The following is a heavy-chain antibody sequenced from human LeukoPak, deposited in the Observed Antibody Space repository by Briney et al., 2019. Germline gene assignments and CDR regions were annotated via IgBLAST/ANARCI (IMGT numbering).Heavy chain of an antibody. D-gene: IGHD1-26*01. CDR1: GYAFTSYG. CDR3: ARGGTGVIVGATTGYYYYYYMDV. J-gene: IGHJ6*03. CDR2: ISAYNGNT. Sequence: ASVKVSCKASGYAFTSYGISWVRQAPGQGLEWMGWISAYNGNTNYAQKLQGRVTITTDTPKTTTYMELRSLRSDDTAVYYCARGGTGVIVGATTGYYYYYYMDVWGKGTTVTVSS. V-gene: IGHV1-18*01.